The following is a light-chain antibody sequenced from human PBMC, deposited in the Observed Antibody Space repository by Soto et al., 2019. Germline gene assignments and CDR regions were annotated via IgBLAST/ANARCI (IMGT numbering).Light chain of an antibody. Sequence: EIVLTQSPGTLSLSPLERANISCRSSQTVSSNFLAWYQQRPAQAPRLLIHGASTRATGITDRFSGSVSGTDFTLIISGLEPEDFAVYYCQQYGTSPATFGQGTKVDIK. V-gene: IGKV3-20*01. CDR2: GAS. J-gene: IGKJ1*01. CDR3: QQYGTSPAT. CDR1: QTVSSNF.